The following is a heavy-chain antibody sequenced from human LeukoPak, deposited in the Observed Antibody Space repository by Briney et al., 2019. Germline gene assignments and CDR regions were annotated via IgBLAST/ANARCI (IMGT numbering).Heavy chain of an antibody. D-gene: IGHD6-13*01. V-gene: IGHV1-18*01. J-gene: IGHJ4*02. CDR3: ARGVRGSSWYFPDKIFDY. CDR1: GYTFTSYG. CDR2: ISAYNGNT. Sequence: GASVKVSCKASGYTFTSYGISWVRQAPGQGLEWMGWISAYNGNTNYAQKLQGRVTMTTDTSTSTAYMELRSLRSDDTAVYYCARGVRGSSWYFPDKIFDYWGQGTLVTVSS.